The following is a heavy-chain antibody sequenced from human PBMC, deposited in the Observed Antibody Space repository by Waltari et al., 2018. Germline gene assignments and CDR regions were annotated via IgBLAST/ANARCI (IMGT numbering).Heavy chain of an antibody. CDR1: GFSFSEFE. CDR2: ISSSAYTI. J-gene: IGHJ4*01. Sequence: EVQLVESGGGLVKRGGARRLPCAASGFSFSEFEINWVLRAPGKWLECLSYISSSAYTIYYADSVKGRFTISRDNSKNSLFLQMDSLRVEDTALYYCSRSLRYWGQGTLVTVSS. V-gene: IGHV3-48*03. CDR3: SRSLRY.